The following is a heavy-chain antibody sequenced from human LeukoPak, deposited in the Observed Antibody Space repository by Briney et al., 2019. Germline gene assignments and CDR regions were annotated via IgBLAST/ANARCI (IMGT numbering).Heavy chain of an antibody. CDR2: SNQSVST. J-gene: IGHJ4*02. CDR3: VRVGVATSSSYFDY. V-gene: IGHV4-34*01. D-gene: IGHD5-12*01. Sequence: SETLSLTCAVSGGSFSGYYWCWIRQPPGKGLEWIGDSNQSVSTNYNPSLKTRVTISVATSTNPCSLQLSSVTAADTAVYYCVRVGVATSSSYFDYWSQGTVVTVSS. CDR1: GGSFSGYY.